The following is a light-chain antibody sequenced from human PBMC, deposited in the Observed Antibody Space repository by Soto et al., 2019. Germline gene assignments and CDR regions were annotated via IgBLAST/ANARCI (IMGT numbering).Light chain of an antibody. V-gene: IGKV1-9*01. CDR1: QGISSY. Sequence: DIQLTQSPSFLSASVGDRVTITCRASQGISSYLAWYQQKPGKAPKLRIYAASTLQSGGPSTFGVSSSGTEFNLANTSLQPEDVATYYCQQLNSYPRTFGQGTKVE. J-gene: IGKJ1*01. CDR2: AAS. CDR3: QQLNSYPRT.